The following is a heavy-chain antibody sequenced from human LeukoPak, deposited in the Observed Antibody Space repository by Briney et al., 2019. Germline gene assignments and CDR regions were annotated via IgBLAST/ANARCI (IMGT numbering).Heavy chain of an antibody. V-gene: IGHV3-23*01. CDR2: ISGSGGST. Sequence: PGGSLRLSCAASGFTFSSYAMSWVRQAPGKGLEWVSAISGSGGSTYYADSVKGRFTISRDNSKNTVSLQMNSLRGEDTAVYYCAKDDASGRYKHWGQGTLVTVSS. J-gene: IGHJ1*01. CDR1: GFTFSSYA. CDR3: AKDDASGRYKH. D-gene: IGHD3-10*01.